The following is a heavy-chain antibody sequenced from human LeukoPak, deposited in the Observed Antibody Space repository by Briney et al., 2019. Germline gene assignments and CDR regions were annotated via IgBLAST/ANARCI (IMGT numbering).Heavy chain of an antibody. D-gene: IGHD5-18*01. CDR2: INPNSGGT. V-gene: IGHV1-2*02. CDR1: GYTFTGYY. CDR3: ARDADTAMAYGMDV. Sequence: ASVKVSSKASGYTFTGYYMHWVRQAPGQGLEWMGWINPNSGGTNYAQKFQGRVTMTRDTSISTAYMELSRLRSDDTAVYYCARDADTAMAYGMDVWGQGTTVTVSS. J-gene: IGHJ6*02.